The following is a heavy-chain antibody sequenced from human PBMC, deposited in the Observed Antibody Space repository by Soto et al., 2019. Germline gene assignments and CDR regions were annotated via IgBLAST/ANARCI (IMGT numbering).Heavy chain of an antibody. J-gene: IGHJ4*02. D-gene: IGHD3-22*01. CDR3: ARGYDSRAAAPLDY. Sequence: PSETLSLTWTVSGGSIISYYWSWIRQPPGKGLEWIGYIYYSGSTYYNPSLKSRVTISVDTSKNQFSLKLSSVTAADTAVYYCARGYDSRAAAPLDYWGQGILVTVSS. CDR1: GGSIISYY. CDR2: IYYSGST. V-gene: IGHV4-59*06.